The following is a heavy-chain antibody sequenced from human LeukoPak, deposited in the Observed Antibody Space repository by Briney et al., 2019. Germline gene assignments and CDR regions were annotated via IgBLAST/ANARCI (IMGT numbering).Heavy chain of an antibody. Sequence: PGGSLRLSCAASGFTFCSYEMNWVRQAPGRGVEWVSYISSSGSTIYYADSVKGRFTISRDNAKNTLYLQMNSLRAEDTAVYYCARVPGSSWYYYYYMDVWGKGTTVTISS. CDR2: ISSSGSTI. CDR3: ARVPGSSWYYYYYMDV. D-gene: IGHD6-13*01. CDR1: GFTFCSYE. J-gene: IGHJ6*03. V-gene: IGHV3-48*03.